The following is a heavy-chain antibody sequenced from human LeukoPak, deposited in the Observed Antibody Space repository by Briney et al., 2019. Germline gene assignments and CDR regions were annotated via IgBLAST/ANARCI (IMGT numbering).Heavy chain of an antibody. CDR3: ARAPWLHLDY. CDR1: GLTLSSYW. J-gene: IGHJ4*02. V-gene: IGHV3-74*01. D-gene: IGHD5-12*01. Sequence: GGSLRLSCAVSGLTLSSYWMHWVRKVPGNGLEWVSCINSDGSRTSYADSVKGRFTISRDNAKNTVNLQMNSLRADDTAIYYCARAPWLHLDYWGQGVLVTVSS. CDR2: INSDGSRT.